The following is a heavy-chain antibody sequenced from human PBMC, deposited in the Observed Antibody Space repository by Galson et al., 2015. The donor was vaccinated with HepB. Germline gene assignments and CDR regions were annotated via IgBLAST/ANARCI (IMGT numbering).Heavy chain of an antibody. CDR2: ISYDGVNK. CDR1: GFTFSNYA. J-gene: IGHJ4*02. V-gene: IGHV3-30-3*01. Sequence: SLRLSCAATGFTFSNYAIHWVRKAPGKGLEWVAVISYDGVNKFYAERGRFTISRDNSGNTLSLQMNSLRVEDTAVYFCVRGGGRWELPLDYWGQGTLVTVSS. CDR3: VRGGGRWELPLDY. D-gene: IGHD1-26*01.